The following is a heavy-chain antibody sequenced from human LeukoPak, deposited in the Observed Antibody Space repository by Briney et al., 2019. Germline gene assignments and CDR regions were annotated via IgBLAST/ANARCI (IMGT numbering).Heavy chain of an antibody. Sequence: GGSLRLSCAASGFTFSSYSMNWVRQAPGKGLEWVSSISSSSSYIYYADSVKGRFTISRDNAKNSLYLQMNSLRAEDTAVYYCARVYRVTMIVVVITTTENGMDVWGQGTTVTVSS. V-gene: IGHV3-21*01. CDR3: ARVYRVTMIVVVITTTENGMDV. CDR1: GFTFSSYS. J-gene: IGHJ6*02. D-gene: IGHD3-22*01. CDR2: ISSSSSYI.